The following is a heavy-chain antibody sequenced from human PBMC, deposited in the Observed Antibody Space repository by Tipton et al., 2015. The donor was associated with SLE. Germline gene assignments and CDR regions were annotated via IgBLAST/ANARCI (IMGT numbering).Heavy chain of an antibody. V-gene: IGHV4-34*01. CDR2: INDRGST. CDR1: DESFRTSY. D-gene: IGHD1-1*01. J-gene: IGHJ4*02. Sequence: TLSLTCSMYDESFRTSYWTWVRQPPGKTLEWLGDINDRGSTKYSPSLKSRVSISMEKSKNQFSLTLSSVTAADTAVYFCARQGTGWYLDYWGKGTRVTVSS. CDR3: ARQGTGWYLDY.